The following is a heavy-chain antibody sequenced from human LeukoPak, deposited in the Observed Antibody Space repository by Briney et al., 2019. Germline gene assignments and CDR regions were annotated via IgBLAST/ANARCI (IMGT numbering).Heavy chain of an antibody. D-gene: IGHD2-2*01. CDR3: ARYDYQLLLSGAYYGMDV. J-gene: IGHJ6*02. CDR2: IKQDGSEK. V-gene: IGHV3-7*01. Sequence: GGSLRLSCAASGFTFSSYWMSWVRQAPGKGLEWVANIKQDGSEKYYVDSVKGRFTISRDNAKNSLYLQMNSLRAEDTAVYYCARYDYQLLLSGAYYGMDVWGQGTTVTVYS. CDR1: GFTFSSYW.